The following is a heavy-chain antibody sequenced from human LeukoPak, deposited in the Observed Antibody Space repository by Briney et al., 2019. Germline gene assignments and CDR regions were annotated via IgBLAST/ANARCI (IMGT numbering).Heavy chain of an antibody. CDR1: GGSISSSSYY. V-gene: IGHV4-31*03. CDR2: IYYSGSA. CDR3: ASVILRPSGYAWHFDL. Sequence: ASETLSLTGTVSGGSISSSSYYWSWLRQHPGKGLEWSGYIYYSGSAYNNPSLISRLTISVDTSKNQFSMSLSSVTPAETAVYYCASVILRPSGYAWHFDLWGRGTLVTVSS. D-gene: IGHD3-3*01. J-gene: IGHJ2*01.